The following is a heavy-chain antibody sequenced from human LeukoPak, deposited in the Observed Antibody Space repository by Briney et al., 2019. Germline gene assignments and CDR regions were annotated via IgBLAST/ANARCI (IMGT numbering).Heavy chain of an antibody. J-gene: IGHJ4*02. Sequence: GVSLRLSCAASGFTFSSYAMSWVRQAPGKGLEWVSAISGSGGSTYYADSVKGRFTISRDNSKNTLYLQMNSLRAEDTAVYYCAKDLSGSDYYFDYWGQGTLVTVSS. D-gene: IGHD1-26*01. CDR3: AKDLSGSDYYFDY. V-gene: IGHV3-23*01. CDR2: ISGSGGST. CDR1: GFTFSSYA.